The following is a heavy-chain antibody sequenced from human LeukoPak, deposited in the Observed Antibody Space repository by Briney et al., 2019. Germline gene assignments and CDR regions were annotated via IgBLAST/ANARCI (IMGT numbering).Heavy chain of an antibody. CDR1: GFSVSSNY. CDR2: IKSKTDGGTT. V-gene: IGHV3-15*01. CDR3: TTDWSGWLRFGFSFDY. D-gene: IGHD5-12*01. J-gene: IGHJ4*02. Sequence: GGSLRPSCAAPGFSVSSNYMSWVRQAPGRGLEWVGGIKSKTDGGTTDYAAPVKGRFTISRDDSKNTLYLQMNSLKTEDTAVYYCTTDWSGWLRFGFSFDYWGQGTLVTVSS.